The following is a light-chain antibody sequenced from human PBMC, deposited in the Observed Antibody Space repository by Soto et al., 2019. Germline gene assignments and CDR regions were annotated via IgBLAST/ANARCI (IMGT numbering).Light chain of an antibody. J-gene: IGLJ2*01. CDR1: SSDIGSYHY. V-gene: IGLV2-14*01. CDR3: SSYASSRALV. Sequence: QSALTQPASVSGSPGQSIAISCTGTSSDIGSYHYVSWYQHHPGKAPKLIIYEVSHRPSGVSDRFSGSKSGNTASLTISGLQAEDEADYYCSSYASSRALVFGGGTKLTVL. CDR2: EVS.